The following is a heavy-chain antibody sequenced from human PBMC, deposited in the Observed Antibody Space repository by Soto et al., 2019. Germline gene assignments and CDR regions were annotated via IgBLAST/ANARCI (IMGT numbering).Heavy chain of an antibody. Sequence: GASVKVSCKASGYTFTSYAMHWVRQAPGQRLEWMGWINAGNGNTKYSQKFQGRVTITRDTSASTAYMELSSLRSEDTAVYYCARWTGPDIKGFLSRDGYGDFDYWGQGTLVTVSS. CDR3: ARWTGPDIKGFLSRDGYGDFDY. D-gene: IGHD5-12*01. V-gene: IGHV1-3*01. J-gene: IGHJ4*02. CDR1: GYTFTSYA. CDR2: INAGNGNT.